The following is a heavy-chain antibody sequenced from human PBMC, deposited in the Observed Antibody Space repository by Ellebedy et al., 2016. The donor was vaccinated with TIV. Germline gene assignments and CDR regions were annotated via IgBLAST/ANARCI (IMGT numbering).Heavy chain of an antibody. CDR1: GGSFLGYY. Sequence: SETLSLXXTVHGGSFLGYYWSWIRQSPGKGLQWIGEINPSGGTNYNPSLTSRVTISLETSRSQFSLKLSSVTATDTAVYYCARSGLTTAAALEYWGQGVLVTVSS. D-gene: IGHD2/OR15-2a*01. CDR3: ARSGLTTAAALEY. CDR2: INPSGGT. V-gene: IGHV4-34*01. J-gene: IGHJ4*02.